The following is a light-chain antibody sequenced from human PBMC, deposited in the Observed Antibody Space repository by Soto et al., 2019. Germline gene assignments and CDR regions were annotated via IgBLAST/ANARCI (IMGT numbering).Light chain of an antibody. V-gene: IGKV3-20*01. CDR3: QQYGNSPYT. Sequence: EIVLTQYPGTLSLSPGERATLSCRASQSVSSSYLTWYQQKPGQAPRLLIYGTSSRATDIPDRFSGSGSGTDFTLTISRLEPEDFAVYYCQQYGNSPYTFGQGTKLEIK. J-gene: IGKJ2*01. CDR2: GTS. CDR1: QSVSSSY.